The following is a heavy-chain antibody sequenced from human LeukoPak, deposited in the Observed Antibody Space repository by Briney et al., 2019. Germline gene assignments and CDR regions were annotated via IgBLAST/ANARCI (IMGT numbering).Heavy chain of an antibody. CDR3: ARDLVVVAADAFDT. CDR2: IYTSGST. V-gene: IGHV4-4*07. CDR1: GGSISSYY. J-gene: IGHJ3*02. D-gene: IGHD2-15*01. Sequence: SETLSLTCTVSGGSISSYYWSWIRQPAGKGLEWIGRIYTSGSTNYNPSLKSRVTMSVDTSKNQFPLKLSSVTAADTAVYYCARDLVVVAADAFDTWGQGTMVTVSS.